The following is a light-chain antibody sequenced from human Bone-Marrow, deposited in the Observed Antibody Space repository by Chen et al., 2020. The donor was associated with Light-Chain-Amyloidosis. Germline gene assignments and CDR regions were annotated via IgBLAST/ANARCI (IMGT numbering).Light chain of an antibody. CDR3: QSADSSGTYEVI. J-gene: IGLJ2*01. CDR2: RDT. V-gene: IGLV3-25*03. Sequence: SHELTHPPSVSVPPGQTARITCSGDDLPTKYAYWYQQKPGQAPVLVIHRDTERPSGISERFSGSSSGTTATLTISGVQAEDEADYHCQSADSSGTYEVIFGGGTKLTVL. CDR1: DLPTKY.